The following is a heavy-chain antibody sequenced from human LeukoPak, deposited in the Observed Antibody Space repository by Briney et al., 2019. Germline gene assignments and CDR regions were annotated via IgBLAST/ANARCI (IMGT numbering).Heavy chain of an antibody. CDR3: GNGKWELHYFDY. D-gene: IGHD1-26*01. V-gene: IGHV3-23*01. CDR1: GFTFSSYA. Sequence: GGSLRLSCAASGFTFSSYAMSWVRQAPGKGLEWVSAISGSGGSTYYADSVKGRFTISRDNSKNTLYLQTNSLRAEDTAVYYCGNGKWELHYFDYWGQGTLVTVS. J-gene: IGHJ4*02. CDR2: ISGSGGST.